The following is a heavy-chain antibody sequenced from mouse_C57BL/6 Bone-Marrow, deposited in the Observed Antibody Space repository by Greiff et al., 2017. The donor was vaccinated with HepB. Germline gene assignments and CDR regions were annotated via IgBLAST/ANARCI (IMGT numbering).Heavy chain of an antibody. J-gene: IGHJ1*03. CDR1: GYTFTDYY. Sequence: QVQLQQSGAELVRPGASVKLSCKASGYTFTDYYINWVKQRPGQGLEWIARIYPGSGNTYYNEKFKGKATLTAEKSSSTAYMQLSSLTSEDSAVYFGASDYGSSFWYFDVWGTGTTVTVSS. D-gene: IGHD1-1*01. CDR2: IYPGSGNT. CDR3: ASDYGSSFWYFDV. V-gene: IGHV1-76*01.